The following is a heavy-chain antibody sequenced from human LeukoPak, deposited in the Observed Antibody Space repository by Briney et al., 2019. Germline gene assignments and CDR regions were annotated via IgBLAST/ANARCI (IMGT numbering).Heavy chain of an antibody. CDR1: GFTFDDYA. J-gene: IGHJ4*02. D-gene: IGHD2-2*01. V-gene: IGHV3-43*02. Sequence: GALLLSCAASGFTFDDYAMHWVRQAPGKGLEWVSLISGDGGSTYYADSVKGRFTISRDNSKNSLYLQMNSLRTEDTALYYCAKGMIDIVVVPAASTLVGWGQGTLVTVSS. CDR3: AKGMIDIVVVPAASTLVG. CDR2: ISGDGGST.